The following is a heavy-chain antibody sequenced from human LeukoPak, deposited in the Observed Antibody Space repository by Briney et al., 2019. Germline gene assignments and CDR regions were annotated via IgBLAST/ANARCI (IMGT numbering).Heavy chain of an antibody. CDR3: ARDRSYDTRIVDF. V-gene: IGHV4-4*07. Sequence: SETLSLTCTGSGGSISGYYWRWIRQPAGKGLEWIGRIYTSGNTNYTPSLKSRVTMSVDTSKNQFSLKLSSVTAADTAVYYCARDRSYDTRIVDFWGQGTLVTVSS. CDR1: GGSISGYY. D-gene: IGHD3-22*01. CDR2: IYTSGNT. J-gene: IGHJ4*02.